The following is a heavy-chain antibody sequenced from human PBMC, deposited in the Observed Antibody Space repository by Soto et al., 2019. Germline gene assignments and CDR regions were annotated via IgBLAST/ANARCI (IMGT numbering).Heavy chain of an antibody. V-gene: IGHV1-2*02. CDR1: GYTFTGYY. Sequence: WASVKVSCKASGYTFTGYYMHWVRQAPGQGLEWMGWINPNSGGTNYAQKFQGRVTMTRDTSISTAYMELSRLRSDDTAVYYCARDLELDILRKQFSLRFLEWLPSYYYYGMDVWGQGTTVTVTS. CDR2: INPNSGGT. D-gene: IGHD3-3*01. J-gene: IGHJ6*02. CDR3: ARDLELDILRKQFSLRFLEWLPSYYYYGMDV.